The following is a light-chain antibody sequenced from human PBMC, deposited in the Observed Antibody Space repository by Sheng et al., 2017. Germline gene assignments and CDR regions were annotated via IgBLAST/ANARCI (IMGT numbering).Light chain of an antibody. V-gene: IGKV2-28*01. CDR2: LSS. CDR3: MQALQTYI. CDR1: QSLLHKNGYNF. J-gene: IGKJ2*01. Sequence: DLVLIQSPLSLPVTLGEPASISCRSNQSLLHKNGYNFLVLVPAEARASLPTLLIYLSSNRASGVPDRFSGSGSGTDFTLTISRVEADDVGVYYCMQALQTYIFGPGDQAGDQT.